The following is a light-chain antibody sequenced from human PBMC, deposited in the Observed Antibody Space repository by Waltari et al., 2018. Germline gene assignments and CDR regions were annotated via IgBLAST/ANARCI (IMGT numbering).Light chain of an antibody. CDR1: QSVGGN. V-gene: IGKV3-15*01. CDR3: QQYNDWPLYT. J-gene: IGKJ2*01. CDR2: GAS. Sequence: IVMTQSPATLSVSPGERATLSCRASQSVGGNLVWYQQKPGQAPRLLIYGASTWVTGLPARFSGSGSETEFTLTISSVQSEDFAVYYCQQYNDWPLYTFGQGTKLEIK.